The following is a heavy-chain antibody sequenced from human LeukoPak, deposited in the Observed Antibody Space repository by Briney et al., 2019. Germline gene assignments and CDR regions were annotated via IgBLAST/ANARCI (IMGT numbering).Heavy chain of an antibody. Sequence: PGGSLRLSCAASGFIFSNAWMSWVRQAPGMGLEWVGRIKRKTDGVTTNYAAPVKGRFTISRDDSINTLYLQMNSLKIEDTAVYYCTTDPDYYDSSGYLFDYWGQGTLVTVSS. CDR3: TTDPDYYDSSGYLFDY. V-gene: IGHV3-15*01. D-gene: IGHD3-22*01. CDR2: IKRKTDGVTT. J-gene: IGHJ4*02. CDR1: GFIFSNAW.